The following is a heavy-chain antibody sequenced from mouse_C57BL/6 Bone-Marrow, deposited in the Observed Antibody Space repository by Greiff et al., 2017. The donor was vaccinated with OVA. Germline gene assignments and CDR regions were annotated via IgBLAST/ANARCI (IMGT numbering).Heavy chain of an antibody. J-gene: IGHJ2*01. Sequence: QVQLQQSGPELVKPGASVKISCKASGYAFSSSWMNWVKQRPGKGLEWIGRIYPGDGDTNYNGKFKGKATLTADKSSSTAYMQLSSLTSEDSAVYFCARHEDGYYASYFYYWGQGKTPTVSS. CDR2: IYPGDGDT. CDR3: ARHEDGYYASYFYY. D-gene: IGHD2-3*01. CDR1: GYAFSSSW. V-gene: IGHV1-82*01.